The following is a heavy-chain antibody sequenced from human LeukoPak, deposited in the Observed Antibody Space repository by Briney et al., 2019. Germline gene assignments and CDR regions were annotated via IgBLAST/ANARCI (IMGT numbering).Heavy chain of an antibody. CDR3: ARTILNGFGESLVLYFDY. CDR1: GYTFTGYY. CDR2: INPNSGGT. Sequence: ASVKVSCKASGYTFTGYYMHWVRQAPGQGLEWMGWINPNSGGTNYAQKFQGRVTMTRDTSISTAYMELSRLRSDDTAVYYCARTILNGFGESLVLYFDYWGQGTLVTVSS. D-gene: IGHD3-10*01. J-gene: IGHJ4*02. V-gene: IGHV1-2*02.